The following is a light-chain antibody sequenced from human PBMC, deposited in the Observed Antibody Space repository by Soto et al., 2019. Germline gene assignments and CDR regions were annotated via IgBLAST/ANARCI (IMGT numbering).Light chain of an antibody. CDR2: AAS. Sequence: DIQMTHSPSSLSASVGDRVTITCRASQSISSYLNWYQQKPGKAPKLLIYAASSLQSGVPSRFSGSGSGTDFTLTISSLQPEDFATYYCQQGYSTPLTFGQVTRLEIK. V-gene: IGKV1-39*01. CDR3: QQGYSTPLT. CDR1: QSISSY. J-gene: IGKJ5*01.